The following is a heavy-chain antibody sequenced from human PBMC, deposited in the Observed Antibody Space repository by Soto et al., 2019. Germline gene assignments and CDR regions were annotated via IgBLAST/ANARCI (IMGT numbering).Heavy chain of an antibody. D-gene: IGHD6-13*01. CDR3: ARESDSSSGGGRYYFDY. V-gene: IGHV4-4*07. CDR1: GGSISSYY. CDR2: IYTSGST. J-gene: IGHJ4*02. Sequence: QVQLQESGXXXXXXSETLSLTCXVSGGSISSYYWSWIRQPAGXXLEWIGRIYTSGSTNYNPSVKSRVTMSVDTSKNQFSLKLSSVTAADTAVYYCARESDSSSGGGRYYFDYWGQGTLVTVSS.